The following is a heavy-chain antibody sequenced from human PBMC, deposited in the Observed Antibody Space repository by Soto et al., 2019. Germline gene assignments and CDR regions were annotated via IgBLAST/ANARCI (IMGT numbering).Heavy chain of an antibody. CDR2: IFHDGTA. V-gene: IGHV4-4*02. CDR1: GVSLTSGNW. Sequence: SETLSLTCAVSGVSLTSGNWWTWVRQSPQRGLEYIGEIFHDGTANYYPSFERRVAMSVDTSRNQFSLKLTSVTAADTAVYFCAILVYDTRLNYMYFAFWGPGTLATVPS. J-gene: IGHJ4*02. D-gene: IGHD3-10*01. CDR3: AILVYDTRLNYMYFAF.